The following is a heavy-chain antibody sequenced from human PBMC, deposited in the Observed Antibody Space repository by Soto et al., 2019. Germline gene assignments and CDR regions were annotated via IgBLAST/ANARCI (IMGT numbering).Heavy chain of an antibody. V-gene: IGHV4-34*01. Sequence: SETLSLTCAVYGGSFSGYYWSWIRQPPGKGLEWIGEINHSGSTNYNPSLKSRVTISVDTSKNQSSLKLSSVTAADTAVYYCARARYYYYGMDVWGQGTTVTVSS. CDR3: ARARYYYYGMDV. CDR2: INHSGST. CDR1: GGSFSGYY. J-gene: IGHJ6*02.